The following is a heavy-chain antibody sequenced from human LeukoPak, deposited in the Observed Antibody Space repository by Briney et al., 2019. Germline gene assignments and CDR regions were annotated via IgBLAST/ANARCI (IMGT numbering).Heavy chain of an antibody. Sequence: PGGSLRLSCAASGFTFSDYYMNWIRQAPGKGLEWVSYISSSTTYTNYADSVEGRFTISRDNAKNSLYLQMNTLRAEDTAVYYCARARGYSSAYDAFDIWGQGTMVTVSS. CDR3: ARARGYSSAYDAFDI. CDR2: ISSSTTYT. J-gene: IGHJ3*02. D-gene: IGHD5-12*01. CDR1: GFTFSDYY. V-gene: IGHV3-11*06.